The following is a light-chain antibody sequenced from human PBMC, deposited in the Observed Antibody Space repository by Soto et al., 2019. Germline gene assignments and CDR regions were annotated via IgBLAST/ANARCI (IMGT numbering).Light chain of an antibody. CDR2: EVN. CDR3: SSYTASSTVL. CDR1: SSDVGGYKY. V-gene: IGLV2-14*01. J-gene: IGLJ2*01. Sequence: QSALTQPTSVSGSPGQSITISCTGTSSDVGGYKYVSWYQQHPGKAPKLMIYEVNNRPSGVSNRFSGSKFGNTASLTISGLRAEDEADYYCSSYTASSTVLFGGGNQLTVL.